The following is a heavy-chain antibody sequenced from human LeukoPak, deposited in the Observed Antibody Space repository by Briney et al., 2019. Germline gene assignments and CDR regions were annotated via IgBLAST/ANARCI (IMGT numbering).Heavy chain of an antibody. V-gene: IGHV4-59*01. J-gene: IGHJ5*02. D-gene: IGHD2-15*01. CDR1: GGSISSYY. Sequence: PSETLSLTCTVSGGSISSYYWSWIRQPPGKGLEWIGYIYYSGSTNYNPSLKSRVTISVDTSKNQFSLKLSSVTAADTAVYYCARQVAAPTWFDPWGQGTLVTVSS. CDR2: IYYSGST. CDR3: ARQVAAPTWFDP.